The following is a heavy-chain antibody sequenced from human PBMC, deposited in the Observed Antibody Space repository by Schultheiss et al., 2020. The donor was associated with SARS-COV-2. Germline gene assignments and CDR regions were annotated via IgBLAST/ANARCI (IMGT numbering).Heavy chain of an antibody. J-gene: IGHJ3*02. Sequence: SETLSLTCTVSGGSISSYYWGWIRQPPGKGLEWIGSIYHSGSTYYNPSLKSRVTISVDTSKNQFSLKLSSVTAADAAVYYCARAPPPELEGVAARPFGAFDIWGQGTMVTVSS. CDR2: IYHSGST. D-gene: IGHD6-6*01. CDR3: ARAPPPELEGVAARPFGAFDI. V-gene: IGHV4-38-2*02. CDR1: GGSISSYY.